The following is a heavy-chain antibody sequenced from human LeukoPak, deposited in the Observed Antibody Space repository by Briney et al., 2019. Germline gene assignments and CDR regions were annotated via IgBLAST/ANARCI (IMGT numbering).Heavy chain of an antibody. CDR1: GFSISSGYY. D-gene: IGHD5-12*01. Sequence: PSETLSLTCTVSGFSISSGYYWGWIRQPPGKGLEWIGSIYRSGSTYYNPSLMSRVTISVDTSKNQFSLKLTSVTAADTAVYYCARAPSGYDIYYFDYWGQGTLVTVSS. J-gene: IGHJ4*02. CDR3: ARAPSGYDIYYFDY. V-gene: IGHV4-38-2*02. CDR2: IYRSGST.